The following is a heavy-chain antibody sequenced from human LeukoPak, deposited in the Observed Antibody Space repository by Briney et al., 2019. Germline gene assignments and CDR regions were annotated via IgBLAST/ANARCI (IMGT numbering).Heavy chain of an antibody. CDR3: ATNQGDSYYYGMDV. J-gene: IGHJ6*04. CDR2: NSGSGGST. Sequence: GGSLRLSCVAPGFTFSSYAMSWVRQAPGKGLEWVSANSGSGGSTYYADSVKGRFTISRDNSKNTLYLQMNSLRAEDTAVYYCATNQGDSYYYGMDVWGKGTTVTVSS. V-gene: IGHV3-23*01. CDR1: GFTFSSYA. D-gene: IGHD3-16*01.